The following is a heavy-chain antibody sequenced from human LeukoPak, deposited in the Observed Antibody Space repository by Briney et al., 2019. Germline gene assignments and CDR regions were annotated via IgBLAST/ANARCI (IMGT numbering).Heavy chain of an antibody. CDR1: GFTFSSHW. V-gene: IGHV3-23*01. CDR3: AKDLGIVGPSDTFDM. D-gene: IGHD1-26*01. J-gene: IGHJ3*02. Sequence: GGSLRLSCAASGFTFSSHWMTWVRQAPGKGPEWVSTISGSSGSTYYADSVKGRFTISRDNSKNTLYLQMNSLRAEDTAVYYCAKDLGIVGPSDTFDMWGQGTMVTVSS. CDR2: ISGSSGST.